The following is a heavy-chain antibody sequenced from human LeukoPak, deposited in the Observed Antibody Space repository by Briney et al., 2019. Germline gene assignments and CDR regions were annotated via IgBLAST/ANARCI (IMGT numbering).Heavy chain of an antibody. CDR1: GYTFTSYY. V-gene: IGHV1-46*01. D-gene: IGHD3-10*01. CDR3: ARDSLWFGEKGGAFDI. CDR2: INPSGGST. J-gene: IGHJ3*02. Sequence: ASVKVSCKASGYTFTSYYMHWVRQAPGQGLEWMGIINPSGGSTSYAQKFQGRVTMTRDMSTSTVYMELSSLRSEDTAVYYCARDSLWFGEKGGAFDIWGQGTMVTVSS.